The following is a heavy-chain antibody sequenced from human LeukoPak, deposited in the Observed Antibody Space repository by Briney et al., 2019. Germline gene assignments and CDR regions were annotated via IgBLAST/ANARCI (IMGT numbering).Heavy chain of an antibody. Sequence: QSGGSLRLSCVASGLTFSNYGISWVRQAPGKGLEWVSAISSTGGTTYYADSVKGRFTISRDNAKNSLYLQMNSLRAEDTAVYYCAAPGVWGKGTTVTISS. V-gene: IGHV3-23*01. J-gene: IGHJ6*04. CDR2: ISSTGGTT. CDR1: GLTFSNYG. D-gene: IGHD1-14*01. CDR3: AAPGV.